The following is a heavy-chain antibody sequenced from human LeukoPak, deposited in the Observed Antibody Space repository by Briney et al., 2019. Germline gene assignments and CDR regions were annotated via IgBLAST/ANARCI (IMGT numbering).Heavy chain of an antibody. CDR3: ARVGYSSSVYNWFDP. D-gene: IGHD6-13*01. Sequence: KPSETLSLTCTVSGGSISSYYWSWIRQPPGKGLEWIGYIYYSGSTNYNPSLKSRVTISVGTSKNQFSLKLSSVTAADTAVYYCARVGYSSSVYNWFDPWGQGTLVTVSS. CDR1: GGSISSYY. CDR2: IYYSGST. J-gene: IGHJ5*02. V-gene: IGHV4-59*12.